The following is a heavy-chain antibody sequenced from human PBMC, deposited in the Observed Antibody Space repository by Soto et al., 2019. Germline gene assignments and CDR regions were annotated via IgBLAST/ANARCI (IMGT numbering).Heavy chain of an antibody. V-gene: IGHV3-74*01. J-gene: IGHJ4*02. CDR2: INTDGSGT. D-gene: IGHD6-13*01. Sequence: PGGSLRLSCAASGFYFSGYWMHWVRQVPGKGLVWVSRINTDGSGTLYADSVKGRFTISRDNTKNTLYLQMSSLRAEDTAIYYCVRAAARGDSWGQGTLVTVSS. CDR1: GFYFSGYW. CDR3: VRAAARGDS.